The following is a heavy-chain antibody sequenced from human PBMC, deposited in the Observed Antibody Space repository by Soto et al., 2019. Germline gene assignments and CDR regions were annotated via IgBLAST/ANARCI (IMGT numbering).Heavy chain of an antibody. D-gene: IGHD4-17*01. V-gene: IGHV1-3*01. J-gene: IGHJ4*02. CDR2: INADNGNT. CDR3: ASEIDATTATSLDY. CDR1: GYTFSGSV. Sequence: QVQLVQSGAEVKKPGASVKVSCKASGYTFSGSVMHWVRQAPGQGLEWMEWINADNGNTKYSQKFQGRVTMTWDTSASTAYMELSSLRSEDTAIYYCASEIDATTATSLDYWGQGTLVTVSS.